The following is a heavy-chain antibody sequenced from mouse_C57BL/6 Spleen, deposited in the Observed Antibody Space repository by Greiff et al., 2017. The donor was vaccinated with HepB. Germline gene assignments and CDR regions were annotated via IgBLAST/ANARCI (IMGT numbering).Heavy chain of an antibody. J-gene: IGHJ4*01. D-gene: IGHD1-1*01. CDR3: TRAYGSSGYAMDY. CDR1: GYTFTSYW. CDR2: IYPGNSDT. Sequence: EVQLQQSGTVLARPGASVKMSCKTSGYTFTSYWMHWVKQRTGQGLEWIGAIYPGNSDTRYNQQFKGKAKLTAVTSASTAYMELSSLTNEDSAVYYCTRAYGSSGYAMDYWGQGTSVTVSS. V-gene: IGHV1-5*01.